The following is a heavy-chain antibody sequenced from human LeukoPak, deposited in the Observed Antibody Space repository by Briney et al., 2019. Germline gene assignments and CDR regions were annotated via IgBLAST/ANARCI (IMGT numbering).Heavy chain of an antibody. D-gene: IGHD5-24*01. J-gene: IGHJ5*02. V-gene: IGHV3-7*05. Sequence: GGSLRLSCAASGXTFSNYWVIWVRQAQGKGLEWAGKIKEDGSEKRYADSVRGRFTISRDNAQTSIYLQMNSLKAEDTAVYYCARASKPWLQLTWGQGTLVTVSS. CDR1: GXTFSNYW. CDR2: IKEDGSEK. CDR3: ARASKPWLQLT.